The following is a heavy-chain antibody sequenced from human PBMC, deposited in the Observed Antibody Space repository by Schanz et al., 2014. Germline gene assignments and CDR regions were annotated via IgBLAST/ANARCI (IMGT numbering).Heavy chain of an antibody. CDR1: GFTFSSYG. V-gene: IGHV3-33*01. CDR3: ARLPVGYGSGIWDV. D-gene: IGHD3-10*01. J-gene: IGHJ6*02. CDR2: MSYDGSIK. Sequence: QVQLVESGGGVVQPGRSLRLSCAASGFTFSSYGMHWVRQAPGKGLEWVAAMSYDGSIKYYGDSVKGRFTISRDNSKNTLYLQMNSLRAEDTAVYYCARLPVGYGSGIWDVWGQGTSVTVSS.